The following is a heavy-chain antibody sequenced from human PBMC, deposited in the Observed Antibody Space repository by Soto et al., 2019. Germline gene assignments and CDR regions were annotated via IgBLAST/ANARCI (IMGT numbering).Heavy chain of an antibody. J-gene: IGHJ4*02. CDR1: GYTFTSYA. V-gene: IGHV1-3*01. CDR2: INAGSGNT. CDR3: ARDISGDGSGSYYALGFDY. D-gene: IGHD3-10*01. Sequence: QVQLVQSGAEVKKPGASVKVSCTASGYTFTSYAMHWVRQAPGQRLEWMGWINAGSGNTKYSQKFQGRVTITRDTSASTAYLELSRLRSEDTAVYYCARDISGDGSGSYYALGFDYWGQGTLVTVSS.